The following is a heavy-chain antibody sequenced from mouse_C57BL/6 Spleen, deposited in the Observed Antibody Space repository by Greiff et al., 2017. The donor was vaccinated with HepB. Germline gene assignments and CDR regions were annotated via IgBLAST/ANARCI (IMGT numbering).Heavy chain of an antibody. CDR3: ARVPITTGFDY. J-gene: IGHJ2*01. CDR1: GYTFTSYW. CDR2: IDPSDSYT. V-gene: IGHV1-50*01. D-gene: IGHD1-1*01. Sequence: VQLQQSGAELVKPGASVKLSCKASGYTFTSYWMQWVKQRPGQGLEWIGEIDPSDSYTNYNQKFKGKATLTVDTSSSTAYMQLSSLTSEDSAVYYCARVPITTGFDYWGQGTTLTVSS.